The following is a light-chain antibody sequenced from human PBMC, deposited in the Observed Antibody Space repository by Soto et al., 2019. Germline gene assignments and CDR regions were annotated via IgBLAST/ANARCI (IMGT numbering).Light chain of an antibody. CDR1: SSDVGGYNY. Sequence: QSVLTQPPSASGSPGQSVTISCTGTSSDVGGYNYVSWYQQHPGKAPKLMIYEVNKRPSGVPDRFSGSKSGNTASLTVSGLQAEDEADYHCSSYAGINNFVIFGGGTKLTVL. CDR3: SSYAGINNFVI. V-gene: IGLV2-8*01. J-gene: IGLJ2*01. CDR2: EVN.